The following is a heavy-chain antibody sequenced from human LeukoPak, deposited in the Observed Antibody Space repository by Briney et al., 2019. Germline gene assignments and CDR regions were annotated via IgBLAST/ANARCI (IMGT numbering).Heavy chain of an antibody. Sequence: PSETLSLTCGVYGGSFSGYHWSWIRQPPGKGLEWIGEVSQTGSGKTNYDPSLKGRVTISVDTSKNQFALELTSVTAADTAMYYCARVPLDWRDPFDFWGQGTLVTVSS. V-gene: IGHV4-34*01. CDR1: GGSFSGYH. CDR2: VSQTGSGKT. D-gene: IGHD2-21*01. J-gene: IGHJ4*02. CDR3: ARVPLDWRDPFDF.